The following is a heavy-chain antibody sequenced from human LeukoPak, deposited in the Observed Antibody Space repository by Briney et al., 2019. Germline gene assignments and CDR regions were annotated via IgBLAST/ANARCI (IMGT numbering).Heavy chain of an antibody. Sequence: SVKVSCKASGGTFSSYGISWVRQAPGQGLEWMERIIPILGIANYAQKFQGRVTITADKSTSTAYMELSSLRSEDTAVYYCARVCHIVVVTAEGGWFDPWGQGTLVTVSS. CDR2: IIPILGIA. D-gene: IGHD2-21*02. CDR1: GGTFSSYG. J-gene: IGHJ5*02. CDR3: ARVCHIVVVTAEGGWFDP. V-gene: IGHV1-69*04.